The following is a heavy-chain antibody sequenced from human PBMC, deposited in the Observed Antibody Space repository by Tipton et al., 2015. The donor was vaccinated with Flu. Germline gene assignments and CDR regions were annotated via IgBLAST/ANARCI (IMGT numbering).Heavy chain of an antibody. CDR1: GASVSSGNNY. CDR3: ARGVYGGTWAYLDL. D-gene: IGHD4-23*01. Sequence: TLSLTCTVSGASVSSGNNYWGWIRQPAGKGLEWIGRIYTNGVAGYNPSLKSRVTISLDTSKNQFSLKLNSVSAADTAVYYCARGVYGGTWAYLDLWGQGTLVTVSS. CDR2: IYTNGVA. J-gene: IGHJ4*02. V-gene: IGHV4-61*02.